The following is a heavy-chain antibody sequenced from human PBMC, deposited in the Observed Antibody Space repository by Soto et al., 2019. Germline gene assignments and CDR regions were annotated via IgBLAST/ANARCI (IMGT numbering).Heavy chain of an antibody. Sequence: QVQLVESGGGVVQPGRSLRLSCAASGFTFSSYAMHWVRQAPGKGLEWVAVVSYDGSNKYYADSVKGRFTISRDNSKNTLYLQMNSLRAEDTAVYYCARDSTGGNGMDVWGQGTTVTVSS. D-gene: IGHD2-2*01. CDR3: ARDSTGGNGMDV. CDR1: GFTFSSYA. CDR2: VSYDGSNK. J-gene: IGHJ6*02. V-gene: IGHV3-30-3*01.